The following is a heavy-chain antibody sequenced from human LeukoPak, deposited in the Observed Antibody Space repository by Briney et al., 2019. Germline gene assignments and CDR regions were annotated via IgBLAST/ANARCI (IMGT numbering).Heavy chain of an antibody. CDR3: AGAGRGLAASD. CDR1: GFTFSNYA. V-gene: IGHV3-33*07. J-gene: IGHJ4*02. CDR2: IWYDGSNK. Sequence: PGGSLRLSCAASGFTFSNYAMYWVRQAPGKGLEWVAIIWYDGSNKYYADSVKGRFTISRDNSENTVYLQMSSLRAEDTAVYYCAGAGRGLAASDWGQGTLVTVSS. D-gene: IGHD3/OR15-3a*01.